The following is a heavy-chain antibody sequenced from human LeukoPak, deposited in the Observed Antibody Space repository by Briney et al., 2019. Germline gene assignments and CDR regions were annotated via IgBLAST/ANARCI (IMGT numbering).Heavy chain of an antibody. V-gene: IGHV3-30-3*01. CDR2: ISYDGSNK. CDR3: ARGNRALWFGDFDY. CDR1: GFTFSSYA. Sequence: GRSLRLSCAASGFTFSSYAMHWVRQAPGKGLEWVAVISYDGSNKYYADSVKGRFTISRDNSKNTLYLQMNSLRAEDTAVYYCARGNRALWFGDFDYWGQGTLVTVPS. J-gene: IGHJ4*02. D-gene: IGHD3-10*01.